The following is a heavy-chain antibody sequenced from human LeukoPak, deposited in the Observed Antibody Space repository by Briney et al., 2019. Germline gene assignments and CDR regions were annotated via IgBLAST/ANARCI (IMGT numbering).Heavy chain of an antibody. D-gene: IGHD2-15*01. J-gene: IGHJ4*02. V-gene: IGHV4-39*07. CDR2: IYYSGST. CDR1: GGSISSSSYY. CDR3: ARAVVVAATPTFDY. Sequence: PSETLSLTCTVSGGSISSSSYYWGWIRQPPGKGLEWIGSIYYSGSTYYNPSLKSRVTISVDTSKNQFSLKLSSVTAADTAVYYCARAVVVAATPTFDYWGQGTLVTVSS.